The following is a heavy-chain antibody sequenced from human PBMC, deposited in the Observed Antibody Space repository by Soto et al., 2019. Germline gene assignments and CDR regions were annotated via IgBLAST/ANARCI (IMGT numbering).Heavy chain of an antibody. CDR1: GFTFSSYG. J-gene: IGHJ6*02. Sequence: GGSLRLSCAASGFTFSSYGMHWVRQAPGKGLEWVAVISYDGSNKYYADSVKGRFTISRDNSKNTLYLQMNSLRAEDTAVYYCAKGRNVEDTAMVDYGMDVWGQGTTVTVSS. CDR3: AKGRNVEDTAMVDYGMDV. V-gene: IGHV3-30*18. CDR2: ISYDGSNK. D-gene: IGHD5-18*01.